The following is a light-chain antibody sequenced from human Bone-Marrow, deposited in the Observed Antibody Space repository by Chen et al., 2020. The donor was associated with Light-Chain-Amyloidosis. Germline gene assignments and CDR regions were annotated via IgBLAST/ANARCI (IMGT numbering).Light chain of an antibody. CDR3: SSYTITNTLV. Sequence: QSALTQPASVSGSPGQSITISCTGTSSDVGGDNHVSWYQQHPDKAPKLMIYEVTNRPSWVPDRFSGSKSDNTASLTICWLQTEDEADYFRSSYTITNTLVFGSGTRVTVL. J-gene: IGLJ1*01. CDR1: SSDVGGDNH. V-gene: IGLV2-14*01. CDR2: EVT.